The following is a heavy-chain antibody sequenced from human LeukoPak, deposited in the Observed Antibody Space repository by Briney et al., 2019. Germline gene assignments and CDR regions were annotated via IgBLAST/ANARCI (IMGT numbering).Heavy chain of an antibody. V-gene: IGHV3-21*04. D-gene: IGHD6-19*01. J-gene: IGHJ5*02. CDR3: AKGSGSGWYGWFDP. CDR1: GFTFSSYS. CDR2: ISSSSSYI. Sequence: GGSLRLSYAASGFTFSSYSMNWVRQAPGKGLEWVSSISSSSSYIYYADSVKGRFTISRDNSNNTLYLQMNSLRAEDTAVYYCAKGSGSGWYGWFDPWGQGTLVTVSS.